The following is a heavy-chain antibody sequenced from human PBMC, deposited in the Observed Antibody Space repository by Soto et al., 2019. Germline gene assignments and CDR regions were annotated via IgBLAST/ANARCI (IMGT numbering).Heavy chain of an antibody. CDR2: ISYDGSKK. J-gene: IGHJ6*02. D-gene: IGHD3-3*01. V-gene: IGHV3-30*18. CDR1: GFTFSSYG. CDR3: AKAVLEWLLRGSYGMDV. Sequence: QVQLVESGGGVVQPGRSLRLSCAASGFTFSSYGMHWVRQAPGKGLEWVAVISYDGSKKYYADSVKGRFTISRDNSKNTLYLQMNSLRAEDTAVYYCAKAVLEWLLRGSYGMDVWGQGTTVTVSS.